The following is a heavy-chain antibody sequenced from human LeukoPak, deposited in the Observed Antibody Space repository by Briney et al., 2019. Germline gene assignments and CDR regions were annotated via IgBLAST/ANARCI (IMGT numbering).Heavy chain of an antibody. V-gene: IGHV4-34*01. Sequence: SETLSLTCAVYGGSFSGYYWSLIRQPTGKGLEWIGEINHSGSTNYNPSLKSRVTISVDTSKNQFSLKLSSVTAADTAVYYCARPSILLWLGEGAFDIWGQGTMVTVSS. CDR2: INHSGST. CDR1: GGSFSGYY. CDR3: ARPSILLWLGEGAFDI. J-gene: IGHJ3*02. D-gene: IGHD3-10*01.